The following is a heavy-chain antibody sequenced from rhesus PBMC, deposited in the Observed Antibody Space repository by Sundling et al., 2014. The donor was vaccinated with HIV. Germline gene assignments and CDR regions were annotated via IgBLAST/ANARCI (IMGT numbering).Heavy chain of an antibody. CDR1: GFTFDDYA. Sequence: EVQLVESGGGVVQPGGSLRLSCVASGFTFDDYAMHWVRQAPGKRLEWVSHVSWSGDSRYYADSVKGRFTISRDYAKNSLYLQMDSLRVEDAALYHCVRDRGAXTGYFDYWGRGRSWSPSPQ. CDR2: VSWSGDSR. CDR3: VRDRGAXTGYFDY. V-gene: IGHV3-201*01. D-gene: IGHD3-3*01. J-gene: IGHJ4*01.